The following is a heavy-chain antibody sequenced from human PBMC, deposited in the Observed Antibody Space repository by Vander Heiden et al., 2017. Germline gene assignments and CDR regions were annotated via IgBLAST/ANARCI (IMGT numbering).Heavy chain of an antibody. J-gene: IGHJ5*02. V-gene: IGHV1-2*02. Sequence: QVQLVQSGAEVTKPGASVKVSCKASGSTFSGYYMHWVRQAPGQGLEWMGWINPNSGGTNYAQKFQGRVTMTRDTSISTAYMELSRLRSDDTAVYYCARGPVRVGRNWFDPWGQGTLVTVSS. CDR2: INPNSGGT. CDR3: ARGPVRVGRNWFDP. D-gene: IGHD1-26*01. CDR1: GSTFSGYY.